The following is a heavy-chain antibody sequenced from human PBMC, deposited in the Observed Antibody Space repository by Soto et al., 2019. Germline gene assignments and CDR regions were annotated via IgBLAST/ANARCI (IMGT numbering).Heavy chain of an antibody. V-gene: IGHV3-23*01. J-gene: IGHJ6*02. D-gene: IGHD3-16*01. CDR2: ISGSGGST. Sequence: GGSLRLSCAASGFTFSSYAMSWVRQAPGKGLEWVSAISGSGGSTYYADSVKGRFTISRDNSKNTLYLQMNSLRAEDTAVYYCAKGGGDTKIDYYGMDVWGQGTTVTVSS. CDR1: GFTFSSYA. CDR3: AKGGGDTKIDYYGMDV.